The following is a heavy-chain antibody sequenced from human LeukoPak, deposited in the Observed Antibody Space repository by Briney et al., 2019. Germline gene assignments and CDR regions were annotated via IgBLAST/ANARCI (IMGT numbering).Heavy chain of an antibody. Sequence: ASVKVSCKASGYTVTSYYMHWVRQAPGQGLECMGIINPSGGSTSYAQKFQGRVTMTRDTSTSTVYMELSSLRSEDTAVYYCARDRAAAPGVYYYYGMDVWGQGTTVTVSS. D-gene: IGHD6-13*01. CDR1: GYTVTSYY. CDR3: ARDRAAAPGVYYYYGMDV. V-gene: IGHV1-46*01. J-gene: IGHJ6*02. CDR2: INPSGGST.